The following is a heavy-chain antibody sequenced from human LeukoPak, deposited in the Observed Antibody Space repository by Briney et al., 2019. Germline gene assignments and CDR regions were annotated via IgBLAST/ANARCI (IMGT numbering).Heavy chain of an antibody. Sequence: PGGSLRLSCAASGFTFSNAWMSWVRQAPGKGLEWVGRIKSKTDGGTPEYAAPVKGRFTISRDDSKNTLYLQMNSLETEDTAVYYCATYRTGYYYFDYWGPGTLVTVSS. CDR2: IKSKTDGGTP. CDR1: GFTFSNAW. D-gene: IGHD3-9*01. J-gene: IGHJ4*02. V-gene: IGHV3-15*01. CDR3: ATYRTGYYYFDY.